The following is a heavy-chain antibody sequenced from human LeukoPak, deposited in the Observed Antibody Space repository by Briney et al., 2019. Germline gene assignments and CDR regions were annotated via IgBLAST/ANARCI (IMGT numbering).Heavy chain of an antibody. Sequence: GGSLRLSCVASGFTFSSSAMNWVCQAPGKGLEWVSSLSGSATSTYYADSVKGRFTISRDNAKNTLYLQMNTLRVEDTAVYYCARDPSGSSTTSFDYWGQGTLVTVSS. CDR2: LSGSATST. CDR1: GFTFSSSA. D-gene: IGHD1/OR15-1a*01. CDR3: ARDPSGSSTTSFDY. J-gene: IGHJ4*02. V-gene: IGHV3-23*01.